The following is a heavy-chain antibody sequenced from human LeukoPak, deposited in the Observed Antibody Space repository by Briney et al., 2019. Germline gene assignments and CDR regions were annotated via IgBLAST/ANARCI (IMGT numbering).Heavy chain of an antibody. V-gene: IGHV1-8*01. D-gene: IGHD5-12*01. CDR2: MNPNSGNT. CDR1: GYTFTSYD. CDR3: ARGGYDGYYYYGMDV. Sequence: ASVKVSCKASGYTFTSYDINWVRQATGQGLEWMGWMNPNSGNTGYAQKFQGRVTMTWNTSISTAYMELSSLRSEDTAVYYCARGGYDGYYYYGMDVWGQGTTVTVSS. J-gene: IGHJ6*02.